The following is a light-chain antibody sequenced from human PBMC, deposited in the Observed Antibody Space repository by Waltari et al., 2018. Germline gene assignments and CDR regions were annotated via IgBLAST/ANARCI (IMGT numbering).Light chain of an antibody. CDR1: SSNIGSNV. CDR3: AAWDDSLNGHVV. V-gene: IGLV1-44*01. Sequence: QSVLTQPPSASGTPGQRVTISCSGSSSNIGSNVVNWYQQLPGSAPKLLIQSNNRRPSWVPDRFSGSKAGTSAALAISGLQSADEADYYCAAWDDSLNGHVVFGGGTKLTVL. CDR2: SNN. J-gene: IGLJ2*01.